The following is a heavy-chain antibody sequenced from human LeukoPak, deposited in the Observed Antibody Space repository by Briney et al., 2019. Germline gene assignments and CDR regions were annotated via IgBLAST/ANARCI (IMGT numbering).Heavy chain of an antibody. CDR2: IYYSGNT. CDR1: GGSIFSSNSY. J-gene: IGHJ2*01. D-gene: IGHD6-13*01. CDR3: ARVSSSWYQDWYFDL. Sequence: PSETLSLTCTVSGGSIFSSNSYWGWIRQPPGKGLEWIGSIYYSGNTYYNASLKSRVTMSVDTSKNQFSLKLSSVTAADTAVYYCARVSSSWYQDWYFDLWGRGTLVTVSS. V-gene: IGHV4-39*07.